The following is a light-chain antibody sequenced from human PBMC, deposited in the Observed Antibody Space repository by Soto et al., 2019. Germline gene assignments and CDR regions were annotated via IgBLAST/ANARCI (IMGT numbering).Light chain of an antibody. CDR2: EVS. CDR3: SSYAGRNNVV. J-gene: IGLJ2*01. CDR1: SSDVGGYNY. V-gene: IGLV2-8*01. Sequence: QSALTQPPSASGSPGQSVTISCTGTSSDVGGYNYVSWYQQHPGKVPKLMIYEVSKRPSGVPDRFSGSKSGNTASLTVSGLQAEDEADYYCSSYAGRNNVVFGGGTQVTVL.